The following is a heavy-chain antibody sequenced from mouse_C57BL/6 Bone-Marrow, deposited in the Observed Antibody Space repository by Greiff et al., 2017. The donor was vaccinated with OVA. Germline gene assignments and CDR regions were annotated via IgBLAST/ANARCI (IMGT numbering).Heavy chain of an antibody. CDR3: ARHLLWYPAWFAY. V-gene: IGHV5-6*02. D-gene: IGHD2-1*01. J-gene: IGHJ3*01. CDR1: GFTFSSYG. CDR2: ISSGGSYT. Sequence: DVKLQESGGDLVKPGGSLKLSCAASGFTFSSYGMSWVRQTPDKRLEWVATISSGGSYTYYPDSVKGRFTISRDNTKNTLYLQMSSLKSEDTAMYYCARHLLWYPAWFAYWGQGTLVTVSA.